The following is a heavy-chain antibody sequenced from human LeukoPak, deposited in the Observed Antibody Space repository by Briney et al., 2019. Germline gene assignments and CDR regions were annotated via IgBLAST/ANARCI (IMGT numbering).Heavy chain of an antibody. CDR1: GFNLSDYW. D-gene: IGHD6-13*01. Sequence: GGSLRLSCRASGFNLSDYWMHWVRQAPGKGLEWVAVISYDGSNKYYADSVKGRFTISRDNSKNTLYLQMNSLRAEDTAVYYCAKSGGSRNYYGMDVWGQGTTVTVSS. J-gene: IGHJ6*02. V-gene: IGHV3-30*18. CDR2: ISYDGSNK. CDR3: AKSGGSRNYYGMDV.